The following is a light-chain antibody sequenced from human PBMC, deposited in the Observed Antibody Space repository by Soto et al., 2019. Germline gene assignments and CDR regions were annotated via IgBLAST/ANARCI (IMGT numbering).Light chain of an antibody. CDR3: QQYNMYSWT. CDR1: QSISNW. Sequence: DLQMTQSPSTLSASIGDRVTITCRASQSISNWLAWYQQKPGKAPKVLIYKTSILESGVPPRFSGSGSGTEFTLTISSLQPDDFATYYCQQYNMYSWTFGQGTKVEIK. J-gene: IGKJ1*01. V-gene: IGKV1-5*03. CDR2: KTS.